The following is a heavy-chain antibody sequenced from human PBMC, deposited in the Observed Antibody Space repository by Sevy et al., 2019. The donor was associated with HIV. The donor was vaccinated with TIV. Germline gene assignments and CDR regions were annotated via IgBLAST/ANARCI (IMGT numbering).Heavy chain of an antibody. Sequence: GVSLRLSCAASGFTFINYAMTWVRQAPGKGLEWVSSIYPNGDVTFYAESVKGRFIISRDSSKNTLFLQMNSLRAEDTAVYYCAKDFCRTDNCADLFDYWGQGTLVTVSS. V-gene: IGHV3-23*01. CDR1: GFTFINYA. D-gene: IGHD1-20*01. CDR2: IYPNGDVT. CDR3: AKDFCRTDNCADLFDY. J-gene: IGHJ4*02.